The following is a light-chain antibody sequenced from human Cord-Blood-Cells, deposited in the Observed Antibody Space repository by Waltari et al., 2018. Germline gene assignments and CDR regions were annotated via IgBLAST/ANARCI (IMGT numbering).Light chain of an antibody. Sequence: DIVMTQSPDSLAVSLGERATINCKSSQSVLYSSNNKNYFAWYQQKPGQPPKLLIYWASTQESGVPDRFSVAGYGKHFTLTNSSLQAEDVAVYCCQKYYSTPPGKFTFGPGTKVDIK. CDR2: WAS. V-gene: IGKV4-1*01. CDR1: QSVLYSSNNKNY. J-gene: IGKJ3*01. CDR3: QKYYSTPPGKFT.